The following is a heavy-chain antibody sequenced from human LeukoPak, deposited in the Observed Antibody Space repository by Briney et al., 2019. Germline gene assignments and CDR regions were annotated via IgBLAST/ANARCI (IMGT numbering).Heavy chain of an antibody. CDR3: AIIYWNRLQVGWDY. CDR1: GFTFSSYG. V-gene: IGHV3-30*02. Sequence: PGGSLRLSCAASGFTFSSYGMHWVRQAPGKGLKWVAFIRYDGSNKYYADSVKGRFTISRDNSKNTLYLQMNSLRSEDTAVYYCAIIYWNRLQVGWDYWGQGTLVTVSS. J-gene: IGHJ4*02. CDR2: IRYDGSNK. D-gene: IGHD1-1*01.